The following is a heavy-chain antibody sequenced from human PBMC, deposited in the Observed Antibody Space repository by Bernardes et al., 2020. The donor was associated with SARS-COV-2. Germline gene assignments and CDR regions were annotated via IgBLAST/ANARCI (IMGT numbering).Heavy chain of an antibody. CDR1: GFTFSAYG. D-gene: IGHD3-16*01. CDR3: AREDHSLAFGGLLRY. CDR2: IQTHGRTE. V-gene: IGHV3-33*05. J-gene: IGHJ4*02. Sequence: GGSLRFSCAASGFTFSAYGMHWVRQTPGKGLEWVEVIQTHGRTEDYADSVKGRFTISRDNSKNTLYLEMSSLRAEDTALYFCAREDHSLAFGGLLRYWGQGALVIVSS.